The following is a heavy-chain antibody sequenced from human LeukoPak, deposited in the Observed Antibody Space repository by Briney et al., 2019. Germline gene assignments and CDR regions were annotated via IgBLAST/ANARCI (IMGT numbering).Heavy chain of an antibody. CDR2: ISSSSSTI. J-gene: IGHJ4*02. V-gene: IGHV3-48*04. CDR3: ARFRAAAPFDY. D-gene: IGHD2-2*01. Sequence: GGSLRLSCAASGFTFSSYSMNWVRQAPGKGLEWASYISSSSSTIYYADSVKGRFTISKDNAKNSLYLQMNSLRAEDTAVYYCARFRAAAPFDYWGQGTLVTVSS. CDR1: GFTFSSYS.